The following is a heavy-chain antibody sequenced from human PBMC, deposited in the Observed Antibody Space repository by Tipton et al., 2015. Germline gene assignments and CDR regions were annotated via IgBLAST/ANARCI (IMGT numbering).Heavy chain of an antibody. CDR3: AKTRGSGSYKYYYYGMDV. Sequence: SVRGRFTISRDNAKNSLNLQINSLRPEDTAVYYCAKTRGSGSYKYYYYGMDVWGQGTTVTVSS. V-gene: IGHV3-21*01. D-gene: IGHD3-10*01. J-gene: IGHJ6*02.